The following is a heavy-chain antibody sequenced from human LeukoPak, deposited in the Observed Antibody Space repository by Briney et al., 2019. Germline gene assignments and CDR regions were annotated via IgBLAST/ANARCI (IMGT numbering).Heavy chain of an antibody. V-gene: IGHV4-39*07. D-gene: IGHD2-2*02. CDR2: IYYSGST. CDR3: ARGCSSTSCYTRDAFDI. Sequence: SETLSLTCTVSGGSISSSSYYWGWIRQPPGKGLEWIGSIYYSGSTYYNPSLKSRVTISVDTSKNQFSLKLSSVTAADTAVYYCARGCSSTSCYTRDAFDIWGQGTMVTVPS. CDR1: GGSISSSSYY. J-gene: IGHJ3*02.